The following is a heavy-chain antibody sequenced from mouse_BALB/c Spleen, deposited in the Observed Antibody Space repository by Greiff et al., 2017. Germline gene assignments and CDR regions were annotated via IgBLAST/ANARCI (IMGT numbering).Heavy chain of an antibody. CDR2: INPSTGYT. CDR1: GYTFTSYW. J-gene: IGHJ3*01. CDR3: ASSPWFAY. Sequence: QVQLQQSGPELVKTGASVKMSCKASGYTFTSYWMHWVKQRPGQGLEWIGYINPSTGYTEYNQKFKDKATLTADKSSSTAYMQLSSLTSEDSAVYYCASSPWFAYWGQGTLVTVSA. V-gene: IGHV1S26*01.